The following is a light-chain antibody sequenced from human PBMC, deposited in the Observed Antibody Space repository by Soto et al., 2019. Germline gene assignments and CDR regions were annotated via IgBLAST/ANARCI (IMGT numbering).Light chain of an antibody. CDR2: FGS. CDR1: QNIGASF. Sequence: VLTQSPGTLSLSPGETATLSCRASQNIGASFLAWYQQKPGQAPRLLIYFGSHRATGFPDRFSGSGSGTDFTLTISRLEPEDFATYYCHHYAGSPSSFGQGTKLEF. CDR3: HHYAGSPSS. V-gene: IGKV3-20*01. J-gene: IGKJ2*03.